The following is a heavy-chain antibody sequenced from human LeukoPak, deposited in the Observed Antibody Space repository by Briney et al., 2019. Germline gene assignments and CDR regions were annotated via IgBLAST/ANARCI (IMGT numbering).Heavy chain of an antibody. CDR1: GFTFTDHP. J-gene: IGHJ4*02. CDR2: IGGDGIA. D-gene: IGHD3-16*01. CDR3: AKDRANWAIDD. Sequence: GESLRLSCVASGFTFTDHPMNWVRQAPGKGLEWISYIGGDGIAFYADSVKGRFTASKDDARKSMHLQMNSLRVEDTAVYYCAKDRANWAIDDWGQGTQVTVSS. V-gene: IGHV3-69-1*01.